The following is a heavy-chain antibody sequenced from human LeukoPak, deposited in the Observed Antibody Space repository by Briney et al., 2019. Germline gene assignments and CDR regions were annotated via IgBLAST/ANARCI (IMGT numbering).Heavy chain of an antibody. Sequence: PGGSLRLSCAASGFRFNTFWMSWVRQAPGKGLEWVSSISSSSRYTYYTDSVKGRFTISRDNAKNSPFLQMNSLRAEDTAVYYCARVLEAAAFDYWGQGTLVTVSS. CDR1: GFRFNTFW. D-gene: IGHD3-3*01. J-gene: IGHJ4*02. CDR2: ISSSSRYT. CDR3: ARVLEAAAFDY. V-gene: IGHV3-21*01.